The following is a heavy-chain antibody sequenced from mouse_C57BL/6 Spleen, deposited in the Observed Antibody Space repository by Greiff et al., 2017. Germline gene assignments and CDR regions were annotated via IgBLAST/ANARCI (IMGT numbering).Heavy chain of an antibody. D-gene: IGHD1-1*01. J-gene: IGHJ2*01. CDR3: ARSSGISHYFDY. CDR2: IYPGNGDT. V-gene: IGHV1-80*01. CDR1: GYAFSSYW. Sequence: QVQLQQSGAELVKPGASVKISCKASGYAFSSYWMNWVKQRPGKGLEWIGQIYPGNGDTNYNGKFKGKATLTADKSSSTAYMQLSSLTSEDSAVYVCARSSGISHYFDYWGQGTTLTVSS.